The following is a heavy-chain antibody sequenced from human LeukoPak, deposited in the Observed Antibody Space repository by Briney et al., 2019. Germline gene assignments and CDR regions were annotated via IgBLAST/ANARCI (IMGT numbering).Heavy chain of an antibody. CDR3: ARDRVSGSGSIDY. J-gene: IGHJ4*02. Sequence: GGSLRLSCAASGFTFSIYSINWVRQAPGKGLEWVSFITGNSNYIYYADSVKGRFTVSRDNAKNSLYLQMNSLRVEDTAVYYCARDRVSGSGSIDYWGQGTLVTVSS. V-gene: IGHV3-21*01. D-gene: IGHD3-10*01. CDR2: ITGNSNYI. CDR1: GFTFSIYS.